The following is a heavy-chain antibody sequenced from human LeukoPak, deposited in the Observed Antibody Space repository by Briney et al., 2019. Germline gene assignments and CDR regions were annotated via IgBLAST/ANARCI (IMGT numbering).Heavy chain of an antibody. CDR2: INPSGGST. CDR3: ARDTVVVPAAIYSFDH. V-gene: IGHV1-46*01. Sequence: ASVKVSCTASGYTFTSYYMHWVRQAPGQGLEWMGIINPSGGSTSYAQKFQGRVTMTWDTSTSTVYMELSSLRSEDTAVYYCARDTVVVPAAIYSFDHWGQGTLVTVSS. CDR1: GYTFTSYY. J-gene: IGHJ4*02. D-gene: IGHD2-2*02.